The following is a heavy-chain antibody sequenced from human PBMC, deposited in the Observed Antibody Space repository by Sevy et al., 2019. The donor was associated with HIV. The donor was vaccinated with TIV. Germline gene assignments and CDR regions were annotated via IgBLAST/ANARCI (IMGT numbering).Heavy chain of an antibody. Sequence: EWSLRLSCAASGFNISSNYLSWVRQAPGKGLEWVSVIYGNHSTYYADFVKGRFTICRDNSKNTLYLQMNILRVDDTAIYYCARGEQWLSFNYWGQGTAVRVSS. CDR3: ARGEQWLSFNY. J-gene: IGHJ4*02. D-gene: IGHD6-19*01. CDR1: GFNISSNY. CDR2: IYGNHST. V-gene: IGHV3-53*01.